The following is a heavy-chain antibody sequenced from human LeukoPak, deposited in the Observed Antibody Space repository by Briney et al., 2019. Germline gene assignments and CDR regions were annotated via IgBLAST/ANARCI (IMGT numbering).Heavy chain of an antibody. V-gene: IGHV3-23*01. CDR2: IIGSGRTT. D-gene: IGHD2-21*01. Sequence: PGGSLRLSCAASGFTFRSFAMSWVRQAPGKGLEWVSGIIGSGRTTFYADSVKGRFTISRDNSKNTLYLQMNSLRAEDTAIYYCEKKEGDTYFSWYMDVWGKGTTVTVSS. CDR1: GFTFRSFA. J-gene: IGHJ6*03. CDR3: EKKEGDTYFSWYMDV.